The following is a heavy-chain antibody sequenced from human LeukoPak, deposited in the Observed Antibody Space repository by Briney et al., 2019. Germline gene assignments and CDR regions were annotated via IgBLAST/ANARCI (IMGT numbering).Heavy chain of an antibody. CDR3: TRHVVAAGTSGARNWFDR. D-gene: IGHD6-13*01. Sequence: SETLSLTCAVSGYSISSGYYCGWSRQPPGKGLEWIGRIYDSGSTYYNPSLKSRVTISVDTSKNQFSLKLSSVTAADAAVYYCTRHVVAAGTSGARNWFDRWGQGTLVTVSS. CDR1: GYSISSGYY. J-gene: IGHJ5*02. V-gene: IGHV4-38-2*01. CDR2: IYDSGST.